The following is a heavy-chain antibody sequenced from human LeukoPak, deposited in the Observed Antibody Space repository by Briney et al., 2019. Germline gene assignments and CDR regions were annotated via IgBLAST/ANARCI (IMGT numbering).Heavy chain of an antibody. CDR3: ARGGSGIYDFWSGYSYYFDY. D-gene: IGHD3-3*01. CDR2: IYYSGST. V-gene: IGHV4-59*01. J-gene: IGHJ4*02. Sequence: SETLSLTCTVSGGSISSYYWSWIRQPPGKGLEWIGYIYYSGSTNYNPSLKSRVTISVDTSKNQFSLKLSSVTAADTAVYYCARGGSGIYDFWSGYSYYFDYWGQGTLVTVSS. CDR1: GGSISSYY.